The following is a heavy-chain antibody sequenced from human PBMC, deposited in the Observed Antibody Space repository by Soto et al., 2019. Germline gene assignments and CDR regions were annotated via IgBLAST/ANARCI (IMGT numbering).Heavy chain of an antibody. Sequence: SGKVSFKASCSTFTSYGISWVRQAPGQGLEWMGWISAYNGNTNYAQKLQGRVTMTTDTSTSTAYMELRSLRSDDTAVYYCARGSIVVVPAAIVFGYYYGMDVWGQGTTVTVCS. CDR1: CSTFTSYG. CDR3: ARGSIVVVPAAIVFGYYYGMDV. J-gene: IGHJ6*02. V-gene: IGHV1-18*04. CDR2: ISAYNGNT. D-gene: IGHD2-2*01.